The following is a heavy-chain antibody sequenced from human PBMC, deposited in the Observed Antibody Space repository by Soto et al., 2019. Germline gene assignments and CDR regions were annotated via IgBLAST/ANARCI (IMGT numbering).Heavy chain of an antibody. CDR1: GGSISSGGYD. CDR3: ARDLTDGYSGYDLSPVGY. V-gene: IGHV4-31*03. J-gene: IGHJ4*02. CDR2: IYYSGST. D-gene: IGHD5-12*01. Sequence: LSLTCTVSGGSISSGGYDWSWIRKHPGKGLEWIGYIYYSGSTYYNPSLKSRVTISVDTSKNQFSLKLSSVTAADTAVYYCARDLTDGYSGYDLSPVGYWGQGTLVTVSS.